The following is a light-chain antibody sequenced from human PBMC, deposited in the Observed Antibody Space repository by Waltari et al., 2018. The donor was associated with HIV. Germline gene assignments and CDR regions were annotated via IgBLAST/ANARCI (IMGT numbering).Light chain of an antibody. CDR1: QSLLHSNGYNY. CDR2: LGS. V-gene: IGKV2-28*01. J-gene: IGKJ2*01. CDR3: MQTLQTPPYA. Sequence: TTQSPLSLPVTPGAPASISCRSSQSLLHSNGYNYLDWYLQKPGQSPDLLIYLGSSRASGVPDRFSGSGSGTDVTLNITRVEAGDVGVYYCMQTLQTPPYAFGQGTKLEI.